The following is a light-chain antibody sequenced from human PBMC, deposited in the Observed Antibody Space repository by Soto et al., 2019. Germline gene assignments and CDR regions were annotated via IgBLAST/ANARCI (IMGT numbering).Light chain of an antibody. CDR3: AAWDDSLNGDV. J-gene: IGLJ1*01. Sequence: QSVLTQPPSAFGTPGQRVTISCSGSSSNIGNNNVNWFQQLPGTAPKLLIYSNNQRPSGVPDRFSGAKSGTSASLAISGLQSEDEADYYCAAWDDSLNGDVFGTGTKLTVL. CDR2: SNN. V-gene: IGLV1-44*01. CDR1: SSNIGNNN.